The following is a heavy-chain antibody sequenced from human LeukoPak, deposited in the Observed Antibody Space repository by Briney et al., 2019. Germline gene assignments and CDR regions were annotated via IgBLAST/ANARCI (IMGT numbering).Heavy chain of an antibody. CDR1: GGSISSYY. CDR2: IYYSRST. D-gene: IGHD3-10*01. Sequence: SETLSLTCTVSGGSISSYYWSWIRQPPGKGLEWIGYIYYSRSTNYNPSLKSRVTISVDTSKNQFSLKLSSVTAADTAVYYCARGAMVRGVIDYWGQGTLVTVSS. CDR3: ARGAMVRGVIDY. J-gene: IGHJ4*02. V-gene: IGHV4-59*01.